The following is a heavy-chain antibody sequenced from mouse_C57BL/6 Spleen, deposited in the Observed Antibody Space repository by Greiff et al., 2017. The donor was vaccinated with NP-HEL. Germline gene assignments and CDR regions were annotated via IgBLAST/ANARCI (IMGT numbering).Heavy chain of an antibody. V-gene: IGHV1-61*01. Sequence: QVQLQQPGAELVRPGSSVKLSCKASGYTFTSYWMDWVKQRPGQGLEWIGNIYPSDSETHYNQKFKDKATLTVDKSSSTADMQLSSLTSEDSAVYYCAREGYDGFAYWGQGTLVTVSA. CDR1: GYTFTSYW. J-gene: IGHJ3*01. CDR3: AREGYDGFAY. CDR2: IYPSDSET. D-gene: IGHD2-2*01.